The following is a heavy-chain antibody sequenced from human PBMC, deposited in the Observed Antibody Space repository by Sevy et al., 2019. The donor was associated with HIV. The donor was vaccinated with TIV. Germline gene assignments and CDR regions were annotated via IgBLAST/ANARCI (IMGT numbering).Heavy chain of an antibody. V-gene: IGHV3-21*01. D-gene: IGHD1-7*01. CDR2: ISGNSNFI. J-gene: IGHJ4*02. CDR1: GFSFSSYN. Sequence: GGSLRLSCAASGFSFSSYNMNWVRQAPGQGLEWVSSISGNSNFIYYREAVKGRFTISRDNAKNSLYLQMNSLRAEDTAMYYCARGLELGYFDYWGLGTLVTVSS. CDR3: ARGLELGYFDY.